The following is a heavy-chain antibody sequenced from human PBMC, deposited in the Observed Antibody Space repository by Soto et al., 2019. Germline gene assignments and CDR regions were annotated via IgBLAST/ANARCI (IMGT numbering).Heavy chain of an antibody. Sequence: ASVKVSCKASGGTFSSYAISWVRQAPGQGLEWMGGIIPIFGTANYAQEFQGRVTITADESTSTAYMELSSLRSEDTAVYYCARPTRYYYDSSGQSAWFDPWGQGTLVTVSS. CDR3: ARPTRYYYDSSGQSAWFDP. CDR2: IIPIFGTA. J-gene: IGHJ5*02. V-gene: IGHV1-69*13. D-gene: IGHD3-22*01. CDR1: GGTFSSYA.